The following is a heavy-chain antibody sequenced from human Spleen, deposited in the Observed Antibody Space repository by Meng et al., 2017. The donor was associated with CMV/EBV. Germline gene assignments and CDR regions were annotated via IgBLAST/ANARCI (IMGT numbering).Heavy chain of an antibody. CDR3: ATIGDPSTSSHGGYYYHMDV. J-gene: IGHJ6*03. Sequence: GESLKISCVASGFTFRSYSMNWVRQAPGKGLEWVSSISSSSTYIYYADSVKGRFTVSRDNAKNSLPLQMNSLRAEDTAVYYCATIGDPSTSSHGGYYYHMDVWGQGTTVTVSS. D-gene: IGHD6-13*01. CDR2: ISSSSTYI. V-gene: IGHV3-21*01. CDR1: GFTFRSYS.